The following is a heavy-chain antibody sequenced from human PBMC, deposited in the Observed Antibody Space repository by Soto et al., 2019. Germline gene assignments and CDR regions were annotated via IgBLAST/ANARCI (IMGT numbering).Heavy chain of an antibody. D-gene: IGHD1-1*01. CDR3: ARYGVLYYYYGMDV. CDR2: IIPIFGTA. V-gene: IGHV1-69*13. Sequence: GASVTVSCKASGGTFSSYAISWVRQAPGQGLEWMGGIIPIFGTANYAQKFQGRVTITADESTSTAYMELSSLRSEDTAVYYCARYGVLYYYYGMDVWGQGTTVTVSS. J-gene: IGHJ6*02. CDR1: GGTFSSYA.